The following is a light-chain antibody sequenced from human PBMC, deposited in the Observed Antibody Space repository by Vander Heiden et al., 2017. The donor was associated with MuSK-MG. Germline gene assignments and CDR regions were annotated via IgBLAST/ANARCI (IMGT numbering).Light chain of an antibody. J-gene: IGLJ3*02. V-gene: IGLV1-40*01. CDR1: CPNLGAGYD. CDR3: QSYNSSRSGSV. Sequence: QSVLTQPPSVSPAPGQRVAISCPESCPNLGAGYDVYWYQQRPGTAPKLLIYGSINRPSGVPDRFSGSKSGTSASLAITGLQAEDEADYYCQSYNSSRSGSVFGGGTTLTVL. CDR2: GSI.